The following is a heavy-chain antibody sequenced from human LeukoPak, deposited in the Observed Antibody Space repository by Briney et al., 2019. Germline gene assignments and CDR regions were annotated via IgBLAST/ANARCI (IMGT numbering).Heavy chain of an antibody. V-gene: IGHV1-2*02. J-gene: IGHJ5*02. D-gene: IGHD6-6*01. Sequence: GASVKVSCKASGYTFTGYYMHWVRQAPGQGLEWMGWINPNSGGTNYAQKFQGRVTMTRDTSISTAYMELSRLRSDDTAVYYCARGFFPAARAWFDPWGQGTLVTVSS. CDR3: ARGFFPAARAWFDP. CDR1: GYTFTGYY. CDR2: INPNSGGT.